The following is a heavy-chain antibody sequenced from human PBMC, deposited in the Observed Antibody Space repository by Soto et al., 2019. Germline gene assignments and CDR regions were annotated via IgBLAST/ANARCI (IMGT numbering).Heavy chain of an antibody. CDR1: GVSFTDHG. CDR2: FTPKFGTA. V-gene: IGHV1-69*01. D-gene: IGHD3-22*01. J-gene: IGHJ2*01. Sequence: QVQLVQSGAEVKKPGSSVKVSCRASGVSFTDHGISWLRQAPGQGLEWIGGFTPKFGTANYAPKFQGRVSITADESKTTASVTLSSLRPEDTAVYYCASTKYDSSAYYYWYLGLWGRGTLVTVSS. CDR3: ASTKYDSSAYYYWYLGL.